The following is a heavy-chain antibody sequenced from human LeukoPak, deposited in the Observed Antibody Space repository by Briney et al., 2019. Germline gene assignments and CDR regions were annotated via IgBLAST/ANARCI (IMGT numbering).Heavy chain of an antibody. CDR2: IYHSGST. V-gene: IGHV4-4*02. CDR1: GASISSSNW. J-gene: IGHJ3*02. D-gene: IGHD5-24*01. Sequence: SETLSLTCAVSGASISSSNWLSWVRQPPGKGLEWIGEIYHSGSTNYNPSLKSRVTISVDTSKNQFSLKLSSVTAADTAAYYCARDGPQIATLSRDAFDIWGQGTMVTVSS. CDR3: ARDGPQIATLSRDAFDI.